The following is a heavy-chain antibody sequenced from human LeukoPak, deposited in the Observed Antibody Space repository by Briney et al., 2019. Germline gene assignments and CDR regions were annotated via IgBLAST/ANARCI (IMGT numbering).Heavy chain of an antibody. CDR2: IYYSGST. CDR3: ARDWGVSARPGYMDV. CDR1: GGSISSSSYY. V-gene: IGHV4-39*07. J-gene: IGHJ6*03. D-gene: IGHD6-6*01. Sequence: SETLSLTRTVSGGSISSSSYYWGWIRQPPGKGLEWIGSIYYSGSTYYNPSLKSRVTISVDTSKNQFSLKLSSVTAADTAVYYCARDWGVSARPGYMDVWGKGTTVTVSS.